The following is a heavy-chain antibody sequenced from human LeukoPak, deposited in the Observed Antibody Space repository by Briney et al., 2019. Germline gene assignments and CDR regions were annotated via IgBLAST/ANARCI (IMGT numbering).Heavy chain of an antibody. D-gene: IGHD5-12*01. J-gene: IGHJ4*02. CDR3: ARGSGYDYFFDY. CDR1: GYTFTGYY. Sequence: ASVKVSCKASGYTFTGYYMHWVRQAPGQGLEWMGWINPNSGGTNYAQKFQGRVTITRDTSASTAYMELSSLRSEDMAVYYCARGSGYDYFFDYWGQGTLVTVSS. CDR2: INPNSGGT. V-gene: IGHV1-2*02.